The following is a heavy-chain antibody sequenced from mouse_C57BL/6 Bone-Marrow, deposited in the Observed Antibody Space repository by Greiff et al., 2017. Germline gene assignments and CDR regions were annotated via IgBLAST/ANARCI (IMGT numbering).Heavy chain of an antibody. CDR3: ARQRVRRESWFAY. CDR1: GFTFSSYG. Sequence: EVQLVESGGDLVKPGGSLKLSCAASGFTFSSYGMSWVRQTPDKRLEWVATISSGGSYTYYPASLKGRFTISRDNAKNTLYLQMSSLKSEDTAMYYGARQRVRRESWFAYWGQGTLVTVSA. D-gene: IGHD2-14*01. V-gene: IGHV5-6*01. J-gene: IGHJ3*01. CDR2: ISSGGSYT.